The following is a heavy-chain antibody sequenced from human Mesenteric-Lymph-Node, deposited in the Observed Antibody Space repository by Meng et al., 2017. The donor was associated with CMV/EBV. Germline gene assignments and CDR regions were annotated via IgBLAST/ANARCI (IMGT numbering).Heavy chain of an antibody. CDR3: ARVGWFYSNYYYGMDV. CDR1: GGSISSSSYY. J-gene: IGHJ6*02. V-gene: IGHV4-39*07. D-gene: IGHD4-11*01. Sequence: GSLRLSCTVSGGSISSSSYYWGWIRQPPGKGLEWIGSIYYSGSTYYNPSLKSRVTISVDTSKNQFSLKLSSVTAADTAVYYCARVGWFYSNYYYGMDVWGQGTTVTVSS. CDR2: IYYSGST.